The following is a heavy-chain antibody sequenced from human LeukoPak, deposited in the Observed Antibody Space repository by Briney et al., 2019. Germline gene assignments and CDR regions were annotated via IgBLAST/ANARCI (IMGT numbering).Heavy chain of an antibody. V-gene: IGHV3-23*01. CDR1: GFIFSSHG. CDR2: ISGSTGRT. J-gene: IGHJ4*02. Sequence: QPGGSLRLSCAASGFIFSSHGMNWVRQAPGKGLEWVSAISGSTGRTYYADSVKGRFTISRDNSKNTLYLQMNNLRAEDTAVYYCAPRVVGSAPFDYWGQGTLVTVSS. D-gene: IGHD2-15*01. CDR3: APRVVGSAPFDY.